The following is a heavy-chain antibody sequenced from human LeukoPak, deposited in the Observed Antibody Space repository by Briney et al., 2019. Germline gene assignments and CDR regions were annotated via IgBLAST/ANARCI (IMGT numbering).Heavy chain of an antibody. CDR3: AGSYCSNTSCYRNAFDI. V-gene: IGHV4-4*07. CDR2: MYVSGST. J-gene: IGHJ3*02. D-gene: IGHD2-2*02. Sequence: PSETLSLTCTVSGGSSSSNYWSWIRQPAGKGLEWIGRMYVSGSTDYNPSLKSRVTMSVDTSKNQFSLQLNSVTAADTAVYYCAGSYCSNTSCYRNAFDIWGQGTMVAVSS. CDR1: GGSSSSNY.